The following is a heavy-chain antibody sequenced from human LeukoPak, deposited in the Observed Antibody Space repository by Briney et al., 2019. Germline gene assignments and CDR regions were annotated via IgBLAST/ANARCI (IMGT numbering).Heavy chain of an antibody. D-gene: IGHD1-1*01. CDR2: IRYDGSNK. CDR3: AKGWNDEVGYFDY. V-gene: IGHV3-30*02. J-gene: IGHJ4*02. Sequence: GGSLRLSCAASGFTFSSYGMHWVRQAPGKGLEWVAFIRYDGSNKYYADSVKGRFTISRDNSKNTLYLQMNSLRAEDTAVYYCAKGWNDEVGYFDYWGQGTLVTVSS. CDR1: GFTFSSYG.